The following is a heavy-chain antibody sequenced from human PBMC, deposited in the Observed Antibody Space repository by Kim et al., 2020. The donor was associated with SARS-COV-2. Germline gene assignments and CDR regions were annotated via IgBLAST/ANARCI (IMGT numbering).Heavy chain of an antibody. V-gene: IGHV3-30*18. J-gene: IGHJ6*01. CDR1: GFTFSSYG. D-gene: IGHD2-2*01. CDR2: ISYDGSNK. CDR3: AKDRGYCSSTSCENYYY. Sequence: GGSLRLSCAASGFTFSSYGMHWVRQAPGKGLEWVAVISYDGSNKYYADSVKGRFTISRDNSKNTLYLQMNRLRAEDTAVYYCAKDRGYCSSTSCENYYY.